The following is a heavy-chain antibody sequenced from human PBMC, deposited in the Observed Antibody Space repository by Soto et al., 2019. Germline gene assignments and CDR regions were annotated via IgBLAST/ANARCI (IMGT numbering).Heavy chain of an antibody. CDR1: GGSIRSGNYY. D-gene: IGHD3-16*01. CDR2: IFSSGNT. V-gene: IGHV4-31*03. CDR3: ARDGAVRYAMDV. J-gene: IGHJ6*01. Sequence: QVQLQESGPGLVKPSQTLSLTCSVSGGSIRSGNYYWSWVRQHPGKGLEWIGYIFSSGNTYNNPSYYAPSLKSRVTISIDPAKNQCSLRLSSVTTAHTAVYYCARDGAVRYAMDVWGQGTTVTVSS.